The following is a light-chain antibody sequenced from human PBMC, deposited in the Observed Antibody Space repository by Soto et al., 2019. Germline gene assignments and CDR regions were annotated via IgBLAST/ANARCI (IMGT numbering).Light chain of an antibody. CDR1: SGSVSTSYY. J-gene: IGLJ3*02. Sequence: QTVVTQEPSFSVSPGRTVTLTCGLSSGSVSTSYYPSWYQQTPGQAPRTLIYSTNTRSSGVPDRFSGSILGNKAALTITGAQADAESDYDCVLYMGSGISVFGGGTTLTVL. CDR2: STN. CDR3: VLYMGSGISV. V-gene: IGLV8-61*01.